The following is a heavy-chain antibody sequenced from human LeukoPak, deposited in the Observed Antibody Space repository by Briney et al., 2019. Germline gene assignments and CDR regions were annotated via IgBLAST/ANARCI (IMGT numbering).Heavy chain of an antibody. V-gene: IGHV3-23*01. CDR3: AKNLLGSEAYSWYFDL. Sequence: PAESLSLSCAASGFTISSDGMSWVRQAPGKGLEWISSISASGGGTVYADSVKGRITISRDNSKNTRYLQMNSLRAEDTAVYSCAKNLLGSEAYSWYFDLWGRGTLVTVSS. D-gene: IGHD2-21*01. CDR1: GFTISSDG. J-gene: IGHJ2*01. CDR2: ISASGGGT.